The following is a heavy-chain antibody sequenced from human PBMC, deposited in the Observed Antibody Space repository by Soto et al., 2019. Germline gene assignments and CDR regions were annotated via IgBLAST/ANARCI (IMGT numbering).Heavy chain of an antibody. D-gene: IGHD2-21*02. CDR2: INAGTGNT. Sequence: QVQLVQSGAEEKKPGASVKVSCKASGYTFTSYAMHWVRQAPGHMLEWMGWINAGTGNTKYSQKFQGRVTITRDTSASTAYMELSSLRSEDTAVYYCARSIVVVTALDYWGQGTLVTVAS. V-gene: IGHV1-3*05. J-gene: IGHJ4*02. CDR1: GYTFTSYA. CDR3: ARSIVVVTALDY.